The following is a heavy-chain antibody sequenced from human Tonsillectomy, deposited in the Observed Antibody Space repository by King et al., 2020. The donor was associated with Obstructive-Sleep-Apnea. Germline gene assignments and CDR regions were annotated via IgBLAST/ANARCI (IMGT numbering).Heavy chain of an antibody. CDR1: GFTFSSYW. V-gene: IGHV3-7*01. J-gene: IGHJ4*02. CDR3: ATVTVTRTYY. D-gene: IGHD4-17*01. CDR2: IKQDGSEK. Sequence: VQLVESGGGLVQPGGSLRLSCAASGFTFSSYWMDWVRQAPGKGLEWVANIKQDGSEKYFVDSLRGRFSISRDNAKNSLFLQMNSLRAEDTAVYYCATVTVTRTYYWGQGTLVTVSS.